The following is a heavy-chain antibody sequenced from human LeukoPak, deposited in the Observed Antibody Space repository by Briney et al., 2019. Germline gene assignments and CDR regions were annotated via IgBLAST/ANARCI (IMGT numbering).Heavy chain of an antibody. J-gene: IGHJ3*02. CDR1: GLTVSSNY. CDR3: ARAPSSSHAFDI. CDR2: IYSGGST. Sequence: GGSLRLSCTASGLTVSSNYMSWVRQAPGKGLEWVSVIYSGGSTYYADSVKGRFTISRDNSKNTLYLQMNSLRAEDTAVYYCARAPSSSHAFDIWGQGTMVTVSS. V-gene: IGHV3-53*01. D-gene: IGHD6-13*01.